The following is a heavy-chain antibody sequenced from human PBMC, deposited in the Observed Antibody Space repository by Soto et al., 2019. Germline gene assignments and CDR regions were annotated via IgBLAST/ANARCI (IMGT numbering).Heavy chain of an antibody. CDR2: IHHTGST. J-gene: IGHJ5*02. D-gene: IGHD5-12*01. CDR3: ARPEGGYGSGYSWFDP. Sequence: KTSETLSLTCSVSGRSISESNSYWGWIRQPPGEGLEWIGTIHHTGSTYYNPSPKSRVIISLDTSKNQFSLKLSSVTAADTALYYCARPEGGYGSGYSWFDPWGQGTRVTVSS. V-gene: IGHV4-39*01. CDR1: GRSISESNSY.